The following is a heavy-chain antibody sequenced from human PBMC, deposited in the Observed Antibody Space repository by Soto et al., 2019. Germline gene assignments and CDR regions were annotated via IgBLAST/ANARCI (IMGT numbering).Heavy chain of an antibody. CDR3: ATMHDYGDYAPFDN. D-gene: IGHD4-17*01. CDR2: IYYRGGT. J-gene: IGHJ4*02. CDR1: GGSIRSGGYY. V-gene: IGHV4-31*03. Sequence: QVKLQESGPGLVKPSQTLSLSCTVSGGSIRSGGYYWSWIRQHPGKGLEWIGYIYYRGGTAYNPSLKSRLTMSLDTSKSQLSLRLTAVTAADTAVYFCATMHDYGDYAPFDNWGQGTLVTVAT.